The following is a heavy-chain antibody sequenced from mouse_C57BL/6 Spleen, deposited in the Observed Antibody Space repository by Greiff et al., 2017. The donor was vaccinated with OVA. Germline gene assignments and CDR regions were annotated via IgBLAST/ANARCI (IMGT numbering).Heavy chain of an antibody. CDR1: GYTFTSYW. V-gene: IGHV1-64*01. Sequence: QVQLKESGAELVKPGASVKLSCKASGYTFTSYWMHWVKQRPGQGLEWIGMIHPNSGSTNYNEKFKSKATLTVDKSSSTAYMQLSSLTSEDSAVYYCARRGGHGFDYWGQGTTLTVSS. J-gene: IGHJ2*01. D-gene: IGHD3-3*01. CDR3: ARRGGHGFDY. CDR2: IHPNSGST.